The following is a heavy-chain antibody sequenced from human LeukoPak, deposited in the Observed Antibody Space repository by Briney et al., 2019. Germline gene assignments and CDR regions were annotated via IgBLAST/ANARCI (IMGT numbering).Heavy chain of an antibody. CDR1: GFTLSDYY. CDR3: VRGYYSFDS. V-gene: IGHV3-72*01. Sequence: PGGSLRLSCVASGFTLSDYYMDWVRQAPGRGLEWVARSRNKADRYTTIYAASVKGRFTISRDESKSSLYLQMDTLKTEDTAVYYCVRGYYSFDSWGQGTLVTVSS. D-gene: IGHD3-10*01. CDR2: SRNKADRYTT. J-gene: IGHJ4*02.